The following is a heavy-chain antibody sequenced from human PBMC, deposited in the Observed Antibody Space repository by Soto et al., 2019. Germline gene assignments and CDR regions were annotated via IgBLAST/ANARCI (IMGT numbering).Heavy chain of an antibody. CDR2: ISYDGSNK. CDR3: AKDRDIVVVVAALQH. CDR1: GFTFSSYG. J-gene: IGHJ1*01. Sequence: QVQLVESGGGVVQPERSLRLSCAASGFTFSSYGMHWVRQAPGKGLEWVAVISYDGSNKYYADSVKGRFTISRDNSKNTLYLQMNSLRAEDTAVYYCAKDRDIVVVVAALQHWGQGTLVTVSS. D-gene: IGHD2-15*01. V-gene: IGHV3-30*18.